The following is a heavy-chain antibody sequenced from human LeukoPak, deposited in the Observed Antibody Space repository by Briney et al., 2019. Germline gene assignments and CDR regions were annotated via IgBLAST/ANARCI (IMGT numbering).Heavy chain of an antibody. V-gene: IGHV3-7*03. J-gene: IGHJ4*02. D-gene: IGHD7-27*01. CDR3: PVGISF. CDR1: GFTFSGAW. Sequence: GGSLRLSCTASGFTFSGAWMTWVRQAPGKGLEWVANIREDGTEKNYVDSVKGRFTISRDNAKNSLFLQMSNLRDDDTPNCARPVGISFWGQGTLVTVSS. CDR2: IREDGTEK.